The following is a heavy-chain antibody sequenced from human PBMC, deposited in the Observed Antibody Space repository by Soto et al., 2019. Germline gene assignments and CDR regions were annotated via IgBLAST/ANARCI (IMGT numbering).Heavy chain of an antibody. V-gene: IGHV3-23*01. CDR2: ITSNADST. CDR1: GFTFSSYA. CDR3: AKTVTTVTTYFDC. D-gene: IGHD4-17*01. Sequence: GGSLRLSCAASGFTFSSYAMSWVRQVPGKGLEWVSGITSNADSTYHADSVKGRFTISRDNSKNTLYLRMNSLRAEDTAVYYCAKTVTTVTTYFDCWGQGTLVTVSS. J-gene: IGHJ4*02.